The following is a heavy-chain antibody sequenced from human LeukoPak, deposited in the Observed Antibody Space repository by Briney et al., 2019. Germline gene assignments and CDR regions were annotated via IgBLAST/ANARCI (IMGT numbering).Heavy chain of an antibody. CDR3: ARVEVPGDYYDSSGYYYWYFDL. CDR2: ISANDGKI. D-gene: IGHD3-22*01. CDR1: GFVFTGYG. J-gene: IGHJ2*01. Sequence: ASVKVSCKASGFVFTGYGFTWVRQAPGQGLEWMGWISANDGKIHYSERHQGRMTMSTDTVTSTVYMELRSLRSDDTAVYYCARVEVPGDYYDSSGYYYWYFDLWGHGTLVTVSS. V-gene: IGHV1-18*01.